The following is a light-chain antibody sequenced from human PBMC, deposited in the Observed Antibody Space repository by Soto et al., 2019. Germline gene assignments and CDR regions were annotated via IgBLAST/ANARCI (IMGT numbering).Light chain of an antibody. V-gene: IGLV2-14*01. CDR3: SSYTSSSTHNSV. CDR2: EVS. Sequence: QSALTQPASVSGSPGQSITISCTGTSSDVGTYNYVSWYQHHPGKVPKLMIYEVSNRPSGVSNRFSGSKSGNTASLTISGLQAEDEADYYCSSYTSSSTHNSVFGTGTKLTVL. CDR1: SSDVGTYNY. J-gene: IGLJ1*01.